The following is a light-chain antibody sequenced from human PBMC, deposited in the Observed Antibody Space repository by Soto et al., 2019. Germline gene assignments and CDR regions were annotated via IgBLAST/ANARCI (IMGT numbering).Light chain of an antibody. V-gene: IGKV3-20*01. Sequence: EIVLTQSPGTLSLSPGERATLSCRASQSVSSSYLAWYQQKPGQAPRLLIYGASIRATGIPDRFSGSGSGTDFTLTISRLEPEDFAVYYCQQHGTSPFSFGGGTKVEIK. CDR2: GAS. CDR1: QSVSSSY. CDR3: QQHGTSPFS. J-gene: IGKJ4*01.